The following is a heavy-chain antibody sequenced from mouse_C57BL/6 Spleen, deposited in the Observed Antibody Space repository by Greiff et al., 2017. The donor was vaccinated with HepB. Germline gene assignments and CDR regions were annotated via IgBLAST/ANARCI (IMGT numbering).Heavy chain of an antibody. V-gene: IGHV5-4*01. CDR3: ARDLSSGKGFAC. Sequence: EVKLMESGGGLVKPGGSLKLSCAASGFTFSSYAMSWVRQTPEKRLEWVATISDGGSYTYYPDNVKCRFTISRDNAKNNLYLQMSHLKSEDTAMYYCARDLSSGKGFACWGQGTLVTVSA. CDR1: GFTFSSYA. J-gene: IGHJ3*01. D-gene: IGHD3-2*02. CDR2: ISDGGSYT.